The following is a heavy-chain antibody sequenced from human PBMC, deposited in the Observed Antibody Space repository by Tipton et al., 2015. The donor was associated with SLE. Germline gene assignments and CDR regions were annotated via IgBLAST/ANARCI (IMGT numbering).Heavy chain of an antibody. V-gene: IGHV4-59*08. D-gene: IGHD1-1*01. Sequence: TLSLTFTVSGGSISSHYWTWNRQPPGKGREWIGYVSYSETTNYNPSLKSRVPISVDTSKNQFSLKLNSVTAADTGLYYCARVGTSGTAGPTDFDIWGQGTMVTVSS. J-gene: IGHJ3*02. CDR3: ARVGTSGTAGPTDFDI. CDR2: VSYSETT. CDR1: GGSISSHY.